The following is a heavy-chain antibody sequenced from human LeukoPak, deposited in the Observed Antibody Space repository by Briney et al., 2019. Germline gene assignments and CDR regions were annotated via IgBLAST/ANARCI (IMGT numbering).Heavy chain of an antibody. J-gene: IGHJ4*02. CDR3: ARAGYSYGPSYFDY. V-gene: IGHV4-30-4*08. CDR2: IYYSGST. D-gene: IGHD5-18*01. CDR1: GGSISSGDYY. Sequence: SETLSLTCTVSGGSISSGDYYWSWIRQPPGKGLEWIGYIYYSGSTYYNPFLKSRVTISVDTSKKQFSLKLSSVTAADTAVYYCARAGYSYGPSYFDYWGQGTLVTVSS.